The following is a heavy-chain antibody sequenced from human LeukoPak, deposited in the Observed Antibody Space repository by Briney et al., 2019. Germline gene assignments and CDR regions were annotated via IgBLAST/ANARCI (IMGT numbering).Heavy chain of an antibody. CDR2: IRYDGRNK. Sequence: GGSLRLSCAASGFTFSSYAMHWVRQAPGKGLEWVAFIRYDGRNKYYADSGKGRFTISTDTSKNTLYLQMNTLRAADTSVYYCAKDLGDSGPTPDSDYWGQGTLLTVSS. CDR3: AKDLGDSGPTPDSDY. J-gene: IGHJ4*02. V-gene: IGHV3-30*02. CDR1: GFTFSSYA. D-gene: IGHD1-26*01.